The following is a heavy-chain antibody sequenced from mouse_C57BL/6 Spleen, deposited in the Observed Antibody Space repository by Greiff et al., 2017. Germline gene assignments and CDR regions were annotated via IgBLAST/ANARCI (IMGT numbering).Heavy chain of an antibody. CDR2: IYPGDGDT. CDR3: ARSARYAMDY. V-gene: IGHV1-82*01. Sequence: QVQLQQSGPELVKPGASVKISCKASGYAFSSSWMNWVKQRPGKGLEWIGRIYPGDGDTNYNGKFKGKATLTADKSSSTAYMQLSSLTSEDSAVYFCARSARYAMDYWGQGTSVTVSS. CDR1: GYAFSSSW. J-gene: IGHJ4*01.